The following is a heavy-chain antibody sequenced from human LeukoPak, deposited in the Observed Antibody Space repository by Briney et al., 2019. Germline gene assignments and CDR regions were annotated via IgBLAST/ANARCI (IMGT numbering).Heavy chain of an antibody. V-gene: IGHV4-31*03. CDR1: GGSISSGGYY. CDR2: IYYSGST. D-gene: IGHD3-22*01. Sequence: SQTLSLTCTVSGGSISSGGYYWSWIRQHPGKGLEWIGYIYYSGSTYYNPSLKSRVTISVDTSKNQFSLKLSSVTAADTAVYYCARAPGHYYDSSGYYQLPSPLFDYWGQGTLVTVSS. J-gene: IGHJ4*02. CDR3: ARAPGHYYDSSGYYQLPSPLFDY.